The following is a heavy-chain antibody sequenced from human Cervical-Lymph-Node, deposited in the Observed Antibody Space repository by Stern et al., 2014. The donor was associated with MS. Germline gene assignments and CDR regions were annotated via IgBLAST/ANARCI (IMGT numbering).Heavy chain of an antibody. CDR1: GYSFTSYW. Sequence: EVQLVESGAEVKKPGESLRISCKGSGYSFTSYWISWVRQMPGKGLEWMGRIDPSDSYTKYNPSFQGHVTISADNSISTAYLQWSSLKASDTAMYYCARHGNSGYDFDNWGQGTLVTVSS. CDR2: IDPSDSYT. CDR3: ARHGNSGYDFDN. J-gene: IGHJ4*02. D-gene: IGHD5-12*01. V-gene: IGHV5-10-1*01.